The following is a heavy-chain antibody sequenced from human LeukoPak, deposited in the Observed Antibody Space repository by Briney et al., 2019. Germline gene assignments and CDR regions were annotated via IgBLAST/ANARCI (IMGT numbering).Heavy chain of an antibody. J-gene: IGHJ3*01. D-gene: IGHD3-22*01. CDR2: IYYSGST. V-gene: IGHV4-59*01. CDR1: GGSIRSYF. Sequence: SKTLPLTLPFSGGSIRSYFRRGIRQPPGKGLEWIGYIYYSGSTNYNPSLKSRVTISVDTSKNQFSLKLSSVTAADTAVYYCARETYYYDSSGYPPAAVDVGGQGTMVTVSS. CDR3: ARETYYYDSSGYPPAAVDV.